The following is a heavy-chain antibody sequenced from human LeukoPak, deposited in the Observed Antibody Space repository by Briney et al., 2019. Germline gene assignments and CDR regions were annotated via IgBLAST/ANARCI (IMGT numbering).Heavy chain of an antibody. CDR2: IKSKTDGGTT. CDR3: ARDRTRDGYNQGRVFDY. Sequence: PGGSLRLSCAASGFTFSNAWMSWVRQAPGKGLEWVGRIKSKTDGGTTDYAAPVKGRFTISRDDSKNTLYLQMNSLRAEDTAVYYCARDRTRDGYNQGRVFDYWGQGTLVTVSS. D-gene: IGHD5-24*01. V-gene: IGHV3-15*01. J-gene: IGHJ4*02. CDR1: GFTFSNAW.